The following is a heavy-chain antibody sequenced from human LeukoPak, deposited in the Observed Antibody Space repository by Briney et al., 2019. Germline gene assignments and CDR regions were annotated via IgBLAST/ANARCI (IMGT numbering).Heavy chain of an antibody. CDR2: ISSSSSYI. CDR3: ARADNYYYGSGSPYYFDY. Sequence: GGSLRLSCAASGFTSSSYSMNWVRQAPGKGLEWVSSISSSSSYIYYADSVKGRFTISRDNAKNSLYLQMNSLRAEDTAVYYCARADNYYYGSGSPYYFDYWGQGTLVTVSS. D-gene: IGHD3-10*01. CDR1: GFTSSSYS. J-gene: IGHJ4*02. V-gene: IGHV3-21*01.